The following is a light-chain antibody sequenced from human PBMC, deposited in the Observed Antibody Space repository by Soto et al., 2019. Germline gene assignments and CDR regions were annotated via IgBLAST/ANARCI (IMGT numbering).Light chain of an antibody. J-gene: IGKJ1*01. CDR2: KAS. V-gene: IGKV2-30*02. CDR3: MRGLTFT. Sequence: IVLTQSPLSLPVTLGQPASISCRSSQSLVHSDGNTYLNWFQQRPGQSPRRLIYKASNRDSGVPDRFSGSGSVTYFTLSISSVEADDVGIYYCMRGLTFTFGQGTRVEIK. CDR1: QSLVHSDGNTY.